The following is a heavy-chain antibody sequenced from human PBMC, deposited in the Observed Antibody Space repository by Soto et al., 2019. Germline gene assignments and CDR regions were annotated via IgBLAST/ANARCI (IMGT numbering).Heavy chain of an antibody. V-gene: IGHV3-30-3*01. CDR3: ARDLRVPTRIYGDYLYASFDY. CDR2: ISYDGSNK. J-gene: IGHJ4*02. D-gene: IGHD4-17*01. Sequence: QVQLVESGGGVVQPGRSLRLSCAASGFTFSSYAMHWVRQAPGKGLEWVAVISYDGSNKYYADSVKGRFTISRDNSKNTLYLQMNSLRAEDTAVYYCARDLRVPTRIYGDYLYASFDYWGQGTLVTVSS. CDR1: GFTFSSYA.